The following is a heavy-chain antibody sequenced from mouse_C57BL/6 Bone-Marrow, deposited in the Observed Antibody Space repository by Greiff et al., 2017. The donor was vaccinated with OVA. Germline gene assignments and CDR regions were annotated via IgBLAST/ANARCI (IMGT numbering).Heavy chain of an antibody. CDR2: IDPENGDT. D-gene: IGHD2-4*01. CDR1: GFNIKDDY. Sequence: VQLKQPGAELVRPGASVKLSCTASGFNIKDDYMHWVKQRPEQGLEWIGWIDPENGDTEYASKFQGKATITADTSSNTAYLQLSSLTSEDTAVYYCTTWDYDVDYWGQGTTLTVSS. V-gene: IGHV14-4*01. CDR3: TTWDYDVDY. J-gene: IGHJ2*01.